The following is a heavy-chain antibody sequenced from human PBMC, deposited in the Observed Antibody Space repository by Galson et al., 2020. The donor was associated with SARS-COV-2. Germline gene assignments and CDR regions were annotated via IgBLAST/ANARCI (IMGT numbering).Heavy chain of an antibody. Sequence: SETLSLTCAVSGYSISSGYHWGWIRQPPWKGLECIGSIYHSGNTYYNPSLESRVTISVDTSKNQFSLKLRSVTAADTAVYYCARGNEFRPYSAFKKRGQGILVTVSS. V-gene: IGHV4-38-2*01. CDR2: IYHSGNT. J-gene: IGHJ4*02. D-gene: IGHD1-26*01. CDR1: GYSISSGYH. CDR3: ARGNEFRPYSAFKK.